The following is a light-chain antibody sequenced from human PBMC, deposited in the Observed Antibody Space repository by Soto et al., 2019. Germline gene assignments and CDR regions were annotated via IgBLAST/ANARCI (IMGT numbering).Light chain of an antibody. J-gene: IGKJ4*01. CDR3: QHYNNLPLT. CDR1: QSISSN. Sequence: EIVMTQSPGTLSLSPGERATLSCRASQSISSNLAWYQQKPGQSPRLLIFGASTRAPGVPASFSGSGSGTEFTLAISSLQSEDFAVYYCQHYNNLPLTFGGGPEVEIK. V-gene: IGKV3-15*01. CDR2: GAS.